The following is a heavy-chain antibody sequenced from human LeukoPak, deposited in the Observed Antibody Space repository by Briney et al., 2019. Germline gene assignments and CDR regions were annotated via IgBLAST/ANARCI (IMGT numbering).Heavy chain of an antibody. CDR3: AAYYHDTSGYFG. Sequence: SETLSLTCSVSGGSISSSGYYWGWIRQPPGKGLEWIGSISYSGNTYYNPSLRSRVTISVETSKNQFSLKLASVTAADTAVSYCAAYYHDTSGYFGCGQGTLVTVSS. CDR2: ISYSGNT. CDR1: GGSISSSGYY. J-gene: IGHJ4*02. D-gene: IGHD3-22*01. V-gene: IGHV4-39*01.